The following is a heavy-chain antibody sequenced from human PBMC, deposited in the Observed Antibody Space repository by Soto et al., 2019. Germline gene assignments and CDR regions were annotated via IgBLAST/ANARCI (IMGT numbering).Heavy chain of an antibody. D-gene: IGHD6-19*01. CDR1: GFTVSSYA. J-gene: IGHJ4*02. CDR2: ISYDGSNK. CDR3: AREAEAVAGTIDS. V-gene: IGHV3-30-3*01. Sequence: QVQLVESGGGVVQPGRSLRLSCAASGFTVSSYAMHWVRQAPGKGLEWVAVISYDGSNKYYADSVKGRFTISRDNSKNTRYLKMNGLRAEDTAVYYGAREAEAVAGTIDSWGQGTLVTVSS.